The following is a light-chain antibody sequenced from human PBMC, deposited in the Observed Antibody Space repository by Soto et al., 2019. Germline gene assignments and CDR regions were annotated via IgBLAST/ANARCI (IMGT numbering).Light chain of an antibody. Sequence: EIVLTQSPGILSLSPGERATLSCRASQSVSSSYLAWYQQKPGQAPRLLIYGASNRATGIPDRFSASGSKTKFTLTISRLEPEDFAVYYCQQYGSSPPYTFGQGTKLAIK. CDR1: QSVSSSY. CDR2: GAS. V-gene: IGKV3-20*01. J-gene: IGKJ2*01. CDR3: QQYGSSPPYT.